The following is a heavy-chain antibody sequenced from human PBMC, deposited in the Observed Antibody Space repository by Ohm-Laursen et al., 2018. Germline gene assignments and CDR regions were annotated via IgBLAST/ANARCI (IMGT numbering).Heavy chain of an antibody. D-gene: IGHD1-26*01. J-gene: IGHJ6*02. CDR3: AADRATTHYYYYGMDV. V-gene: IGHV1-58*01. Sequence: ASVKVSCKASGFTFTSSAVQWVRQARGQRLEWIGWIVVGSGNTNYAQKFQERVTITGDMSTSTAYMELSSLRSEDTAVYYCAADRATTHYYYYGMDVWGQGTTVTVSS. CDR1: GFTFTSSA. CDR2: IVVGSGNT.